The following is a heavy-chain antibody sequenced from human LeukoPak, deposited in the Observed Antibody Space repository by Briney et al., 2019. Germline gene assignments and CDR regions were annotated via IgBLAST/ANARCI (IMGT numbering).Heavy chain of an antibody. Sequence: PSETLSLTCTVSGGSISSSSYYWGWIRQPPGKGLEWIGEINHSGSTNYNPSLKSRVTISVDTSKNQFSLKLSSVTAADTAVYYCARGTLNWFDPWGQGTLVTVSS. J-gene: IGHJ5*02. D-gene: IGHD2-2*01. CDR2: INHSGST. CDR1: GGSISSSSYY. V-gene: IGHV4-39*07. CDR3: ARGTLNWFDP.